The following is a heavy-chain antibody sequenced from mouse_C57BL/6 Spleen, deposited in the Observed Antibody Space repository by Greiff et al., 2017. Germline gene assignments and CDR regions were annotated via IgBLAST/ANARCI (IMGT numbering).Heavy chain of an antibody. Sequence: QVQLQQSGAELMKPGASVKLSCKATGYTFTGYWIEWVKQRPGHGLEWIGEILPGSGSTNYNEKFKGKATFTADTSSNTAYMQLSSLTTEDSAIYYCARGDVYYDYDVGGPVFAYWGQGTLVTVSA. CDR2: ILPGSGST. J-gene: IGHJ3*01. CDR3: ARGDVYYDYDVGGPVFAY. V-gene: IGHV1-9*01. CDR1: GYTFTGYW. D-gene: IGHD2-4*01.